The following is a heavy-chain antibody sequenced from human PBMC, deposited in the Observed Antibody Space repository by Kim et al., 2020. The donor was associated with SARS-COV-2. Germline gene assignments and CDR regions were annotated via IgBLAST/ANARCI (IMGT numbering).Heavy chain of an antibody. D-gene: IGHD2-2*01. J-gene: IGHJ4*02. CDR3: ARSPYCSSTSCYRYFDS. V-gene: IGHV3-48*03. CDR1: GFTFSNFE. CDR2: ISASGSKT. Sequence: GGSLRLSCGASGFTFSNFEVNWVRQAPGKGLEWVSYISASGSKTDYADSVRGRFTISRDNAKNSLYLQMNSLRDEDTAVYYCARSPYCSSTSCYRYFDSWGQGTLVTVSS.